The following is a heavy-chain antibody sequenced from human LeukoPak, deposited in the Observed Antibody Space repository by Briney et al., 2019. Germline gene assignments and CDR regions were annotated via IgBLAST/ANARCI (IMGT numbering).Heavy chain of an antibody. CDR3: ARSLGYLGSYRYTTLFDY. CDR1: GGSISSGDYY. CDR2: IYYSGST. Sequence: PSQTLSLTCTVSGGSISSGDYYWSWIRQPPGKGLEWIGYIYYSGSTYYNPSLKSRVTISVDTSKNQFSLKLSSVTAADTAVYYCARSLGYLGSYRYTTLFDYWGQGTLVTVSS. J-gene: IGHJ4*02. D-gene: IGHD3-16*02. V-gene: IGHV4-30-4*08.